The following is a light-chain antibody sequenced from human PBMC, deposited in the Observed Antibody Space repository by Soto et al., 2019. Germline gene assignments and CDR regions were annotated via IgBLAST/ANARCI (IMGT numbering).Light chain of an antibody. CDR3: QSYDSSRRV. CDR1: SSNIGAGYD. J-gene: IGLJ1*01. Sequence: QSVLTQPPSVSGAPGQRVTISCTGSSSNIGAGYDVHWYQQLPGTAPKLLIYGNSNRPSGVPDRFSGSKSGTSASLAITGLQAEDGADYYCQSYDSSRRVFGTGTKVTVL. CDR2: GNS. V-gene: IGLV1-40*01.